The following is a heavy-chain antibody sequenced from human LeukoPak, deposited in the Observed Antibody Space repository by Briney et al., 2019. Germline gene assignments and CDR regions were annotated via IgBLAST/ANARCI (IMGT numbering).Heavy chain of an antibody. CDR2: IYSGGST. CDR1: GFTVSSNY. J-gene: IGHJ6*04. CDR3: ARDQDSSLYFGSSLDV. Sequence: GSLRLSCAASGFTVSSNYMSWVRQAPGKGLEWVSVIYSGGSTYYADSVKGRFTISRDNSKNTLYLQMNSLRAEDTAVYYCARDQDSSLYFGSSLDVWGKGTTVTVSS. V-gene: IGHV3-53*01. D-gene: IGHD3-22*01.